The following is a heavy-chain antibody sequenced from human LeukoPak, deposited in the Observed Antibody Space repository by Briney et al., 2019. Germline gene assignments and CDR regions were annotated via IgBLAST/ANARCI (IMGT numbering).Heavy chain of an antibody. CDR2: IRYDGSYK. CDR1: GFSFSKYG. CDR3: AKDAFWSF. V-gene: IGHV3-30*02. Sequence: PGGSLRLSCAASGFSFSKYGMHWVRQAPGKGLEWVAFIRYDGSYKYYADSVQGRFSTFRDNSKNTLWLQMNSLTLEDTAVYYCAKDAFWSFWGQGSLVTVSS. D-gene: IGHD2-8*02. J-gene: IGHJ4*02.